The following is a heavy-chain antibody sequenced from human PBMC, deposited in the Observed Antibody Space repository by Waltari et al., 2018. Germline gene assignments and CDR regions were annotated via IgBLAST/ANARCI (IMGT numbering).Heavy chain of an antibody. V-gene: IGHV1-69*15. CDR1: AGTLRTHA. CDR3: ARAECSGGSCYSGSEYYFDY. CDR2: SIPIFDTA. Sequence: QVQLVQSGAEVKNPGSSVNVASKAFAGTLRTHAISGGPPVPGTALEWMGRSIPIFDTANYTQKCQGRVTITADESTSTAYMELSSLRSEDTAVYYCARAECSGGSCYSGSEYYFDYWGQGTLVTVSS. D-gene: IGHD2-15*01. J-gene: IGHJ4*02.